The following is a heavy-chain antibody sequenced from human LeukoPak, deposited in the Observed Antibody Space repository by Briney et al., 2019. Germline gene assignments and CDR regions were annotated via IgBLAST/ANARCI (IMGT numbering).Heavy chain of an antibody. CDR2: ISSSSIYI. CDR3: AKEEWLLAVYFDY. J-gene: IGHJ4*02. Sequence: GGSLRLSCAASGFTFSTYYMNWVRQAPGKGLEWVSSISSSSIYIYYADSVKGRFTISRDNAKNSLYLQMNSLRAEDTAVYYCAKEEWLLAVYFDYWGQGTLVTVSS. CDR1: GFTFSTYY. V-gene: IGHV3-21*04. D-gene: IGHD3-3*01.